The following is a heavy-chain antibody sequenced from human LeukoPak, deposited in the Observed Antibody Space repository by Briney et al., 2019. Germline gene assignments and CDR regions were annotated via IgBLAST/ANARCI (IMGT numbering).Heavy chain of an antibody. D-gene: IGHD2-2*01. J-gene: IGHJ6*03. CDR3: ARGRCSSTSCHYYYYYYMDV. CDR2: IWYDGSNK. Sequence: GGSLRLSCAASGFTFSSYGMHWVRQAPGKGLEWVAVIWYDGSNKYYADSVKGRFTVSRDNSKNTLYLQMNSLRAEDTAVYYCARGRCSSTSCHYYYYYYMDVWGKGTTVTVSS. CDR1: GFTFSSYG. V-gene: IGHV3-33*01.